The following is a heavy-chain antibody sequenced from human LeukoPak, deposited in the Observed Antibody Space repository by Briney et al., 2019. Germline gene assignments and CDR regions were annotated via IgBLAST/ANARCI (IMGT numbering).Heavy chain of an antibody. J-gene: IGHJ3*02. V-gene: IGHV4-4*07. D-gene: IGHD3-22*01. CDR1: GGSISSYY. CDR2: IYTSGST. CDR3: ARDIPYYYDSSGFDAFDI. Sequence: PSETLSLTGTGSGGSISSYYWSWIRQPAGNGLEWIGRIYTSGSTNYKPSLKSRVTMSVDTSKNQFSLKLSSVTAADTAVYYCARDIPYYYDSSGFDAFDIWGQGTMVTVSS.